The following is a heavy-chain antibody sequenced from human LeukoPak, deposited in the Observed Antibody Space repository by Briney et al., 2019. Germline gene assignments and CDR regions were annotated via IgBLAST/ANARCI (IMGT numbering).Heavy chain of an antibody. CDR3: AKSEQQLGPRRWFDP. Sequence: SETLSLTCAVSGYSISSGYYWGWIRQPPGKGLEWIGSIYHSGSTYYNPSLKSRVTISVDTSKNQFPLKLSSVTAADTAVYYCAKSEQQLGPRRWFDPWGQGTLVTVSS. CDR1: GYSISSGYY. D-gene: IGHD6-13*01. CDR2: IYHSGST. V-gene: IGHV4-38-2*01. J-gene: IGHJ5*02.